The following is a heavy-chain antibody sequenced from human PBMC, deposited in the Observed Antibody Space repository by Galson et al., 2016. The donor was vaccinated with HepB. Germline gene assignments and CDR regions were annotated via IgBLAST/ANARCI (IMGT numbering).Heavy chain of an antibody. D-gene: IGHD1-26*01. CDR2: INYSGST. V-gene: IGHV4-39*07. CDR1: GGSISSYGYS. Sequence: SETLSLTCTDSGGSISSYGYSWGWIRQSPGKGLEWIGSINYSGSTFYNPSLRSRVTISLDTSENQFSLTLSSVTAADTAVYYCARSQWELLLPLVDYWGQGTLVSVSS. J-gene: IGHJ4*02. CDR3: ARSQWELLLPLVDY.